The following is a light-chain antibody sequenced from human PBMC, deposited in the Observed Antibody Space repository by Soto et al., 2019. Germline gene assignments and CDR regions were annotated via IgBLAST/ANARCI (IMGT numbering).Light chain of an antibody. CDR2: DDD. Sequence: KFMLTQPHSVSESPGKTVTISCTRSSGSIASDYVQWFQQRPGSSPTTVIYDDDQRPSGVPDRFSGSIDSSSNSASLTISGLKTEDEADYYCQSSDSDNSWVFGGGTKLTVL. CDR1: SGSIASDY. V-gene: IGLV6-57*01. J-gene: IGLJ3*02. CDR3: QSSDSDNSWV.